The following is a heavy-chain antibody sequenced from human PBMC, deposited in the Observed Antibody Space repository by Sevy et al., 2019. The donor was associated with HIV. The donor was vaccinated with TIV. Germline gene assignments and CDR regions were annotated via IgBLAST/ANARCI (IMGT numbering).Heavy chain of an antibody. CDR1: GFIFSGYV. CDR3: AKDASSSRTGGTFQH. CDR2: ISASGGST. J-gene: IGHJ1*01. V-gene: IGHV3-23*01. D-gene: IGHD6-13*01. Sequence: GGSLRLSCAASGFIFSGYVMSWVRQAPGKGLEWVSGISASGGSTYYADSVEGRFTISRDNSKNTLDLQMNSLRVEDTAVYYCAKDASSSRTGGTFQHWGQGTLVTVSS.